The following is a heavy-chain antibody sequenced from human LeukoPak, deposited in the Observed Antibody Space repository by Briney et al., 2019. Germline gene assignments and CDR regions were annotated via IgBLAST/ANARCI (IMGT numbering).Heavy chain of an antibody. J-gene: IGHJ4*02. V-gene: IGHV3-30-3*01. D-gene: IGHD6-13*01. CDR1: GFTFSSYA. CDR3: ARDASSWYRGDY. CDR2: ISYDGSNK. Sequence: GGSLRLSCAASGFTFSSYAMHWVRQAPGKGLEWVAVISYDGSNKYYADSVKGRFTISRDNAKNSLYLQMNSLRAEDTAVYYCARDASSWYRGDYWGQGTLVTVSS.